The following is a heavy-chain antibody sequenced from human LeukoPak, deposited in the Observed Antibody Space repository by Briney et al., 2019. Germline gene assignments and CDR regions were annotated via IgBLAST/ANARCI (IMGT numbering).Heavy chain of an antibody. D-gene: IGHD6-19*01. Sequence: GASVKVSCKASGYTFTSYDTNWVRQATGQGLEWMGWMNPNSGNTGYAQKFQGRVTMTRNTSISTAYMELSSLRSEDTAVYYCARVGLAVAGPYFDYWGQGTLVTVSS. CDR2: MNPNSGNT. V-gene: IGHV1-8*01. CDR1: GYTFTSYD. CDR3: ARVGLAVAGPYFDY. J-gene: IGHJ4*02.